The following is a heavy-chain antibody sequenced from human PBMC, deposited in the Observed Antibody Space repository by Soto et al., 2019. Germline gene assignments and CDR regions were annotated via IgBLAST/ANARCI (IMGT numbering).Heavy chain of an antibody. CDR1: GYPFIKYG. D-gene: IGHD5-12*01. V-gene: IGHV1-18*04. CDR2: IKVDSGYT. J-gene: IGHJ5*02. CDR3: ATSYDAEFKP. Sequence: QLQLVQSAAEVKKPGASVRVSCKAYGYPFIKYGISWIRQAPEQGLEWMGWIKVDSGYTNYAQKFQGRVTMTADTSSDTAFMELRSLRLDGTAVYFGATSYDAEFKPWGQGTLVRVSS.